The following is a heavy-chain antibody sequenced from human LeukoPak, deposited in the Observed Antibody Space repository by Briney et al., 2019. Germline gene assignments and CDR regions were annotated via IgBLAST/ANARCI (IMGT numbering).Heavy chain of an antibody. J-gene: IGHJ4*02. CDR3: VRDAGITIFGVVIFPNDY. CDR2: ISAYNGNT. Sequence: ASVKVSCKASGYTFTSYGISWVRQAPGQGLEWMGWISAYNGNTNYAQKLQGRVTMTTDTSTSTAYMELRSLRSDDTAVYYCVRDAGITIFGVVIFPNDYWGQGTLVTVSS. D-gene: IGHD3-3*01. CDR1: GYTFTSYG. V-gene: IGHV1-18*01.